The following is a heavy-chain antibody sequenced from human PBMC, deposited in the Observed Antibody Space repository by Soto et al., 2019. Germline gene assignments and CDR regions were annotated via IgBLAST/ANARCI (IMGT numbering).Heavy chain of an antibody. CDR2: ISGSGGST. V-gene: IGHV3-23*01. CDR3: AKADLEWLLSRNLWYFDL. CDR1: GFTFSSYA. D-gene: IGHD3-3*01. J-gene: IGHJ2*01. Sequence: VGSLRLSCASSGFTFSSYAMSCVRQSPGKGLEWVSAISGSGGSTYYADSVKGRFTISRDNSKNTLYLQMNSLRAEDTAVYYCAKADLEWLLSRNLWYFDLWGRGTLVTVSS.